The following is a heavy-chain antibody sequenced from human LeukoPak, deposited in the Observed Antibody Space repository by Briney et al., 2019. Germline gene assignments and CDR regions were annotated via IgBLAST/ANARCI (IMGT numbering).Heavy chain of an antibody. CDR3: AKEAPGYCSGGSCYAYFDY. CDR1: GFTFSGYA. Sequence: GGSLRLSCAASGFTFSGYAMSWVRQAPGKGLEWVSSISGSADTTYYADSVKGRFAISRDNSKNTVYLQMNSLRAEDTAVYYCAKEAPGYCSGGSCYAYFDYWGQGTLVTVSS. CDR2: ISGSADTT. V-gene: IGHV3-23*01. D-gene: IGHD2-15*01. J-gene: IGHJ4*02.